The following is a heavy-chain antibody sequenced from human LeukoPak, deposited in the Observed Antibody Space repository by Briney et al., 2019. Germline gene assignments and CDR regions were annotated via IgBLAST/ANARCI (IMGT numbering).Heavy chain of an antibody. CDR2: IKDDGGER. CDR1: GFTFGRYW. Sequence: GGSLRLSCAASGFTFGRYWMSWVRQTPEKGLEWVANIKDDGGERYYLDSVKGRFTVSRDNAKNSLYLQMNSLRAEDTAVYYCVTYRNYDSSRSEPRLDYWGQGTLVTVSS. V-gene: IGHV3-7*05. J-gene: IGHJ4*02. CDR3: VTYRNYDSSRSEPRLDY. D-gene: IGHD3-22*01.